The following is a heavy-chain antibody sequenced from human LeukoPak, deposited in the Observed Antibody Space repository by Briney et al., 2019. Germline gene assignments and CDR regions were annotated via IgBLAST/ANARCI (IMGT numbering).Heavy chain of an antibody. CDR1: GFTFSSYW. CDR2: INSDGSSI. CDR3: ARTMVRGVSPLGYGMDV. D-gene: IGHD3-10*01. J-gene: IGHJ6*02. V-gene: IGHV3-74*01. Sequence: GGSLRLSCAASGFTFSSYWMHWVRQAPGKGLVWVSRINSDGSSISYADSVKGRFTISRDNAKNTLYLQMNSLRAEDTAVYYCARTMVRGVSPLGYGMDVWGQGTTVTVSS.